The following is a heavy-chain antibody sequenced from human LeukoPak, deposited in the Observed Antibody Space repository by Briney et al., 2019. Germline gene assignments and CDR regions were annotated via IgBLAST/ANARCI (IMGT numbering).Heavy chain of an antibody. D-gene: IGHD3-10*01. J-gene: IGHJ4*02. V-gene: IGHV4-59*01. CDR2: IYYSGST. CDR1: GGSISSYY. Sequence: SETLSLSCTVSGGSISSYYWSWIRQPPGKGLEWIAYIYYSGSTNYNPSLKSRVTVSVDTSENQFSLHLSSVTAADTAVYYCARVGGSGSYYPFDYWGQGTLVTVSS. CDR3: ARVGGSGSYYPFDY.